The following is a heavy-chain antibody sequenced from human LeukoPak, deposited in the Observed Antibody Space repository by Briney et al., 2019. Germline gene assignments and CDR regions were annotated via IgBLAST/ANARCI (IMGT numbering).Heavy chain of an antibody. CDR3: ARDISNYYDIAY. V-gene: IGHV3-48*04. Sequence: GGSLRLSCAASGFTLSSYTMNWVRQAPGKGLEWISYIRSSGSTTYYADSVRGRFTISRDNAKNSLFLQMNSLRAEDTAVYYCARDISNYYDIAYWGQGTLVTVSS. CDR1: GFTLSSYT. D-gene: IGHD3-9*01. CDR2: IRSSGSTT. J-gene: IGHJ4*02.